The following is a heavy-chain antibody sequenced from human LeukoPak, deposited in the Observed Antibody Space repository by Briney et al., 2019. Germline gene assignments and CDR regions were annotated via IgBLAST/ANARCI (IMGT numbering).Heavy chain of an antibody. CDR2: IYENGGTT. CDR1: GFTFRSHA. D-gene: IGHD1-26*01. J-gene: IGHJ5*02. V-gene: IGHV3-23*01. CDR3: AKAGGGGSYLRNWFDP. Sequence: GGSLRLSCVGSGFTFRSHAMSWVRQAPEKGLEFVSGIYENGGTTYYADSVKGRFSISRDNSKNTLYLQMNSLRAEDTALYYCAKAGGGGSYLRNWFDPWGQGTLVTVSS.